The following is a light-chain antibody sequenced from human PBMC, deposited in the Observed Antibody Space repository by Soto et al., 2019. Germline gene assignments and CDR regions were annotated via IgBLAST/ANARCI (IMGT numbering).Light chain of an antibody. V-gene: IGKV1-27*01. J-gene: IGKJ1*01. CDR3: QKYNSAPSWT. Sequence: DIQMTQSPASLSASVGDRVTITCQASQDISNYLNWYQQKPGKVPKLLIYAASTLQSGVPSRFSGSGSGTDFTLTISSLQPEDVATYYCQKYNSAPSWTFGQATKVDIK. CDR1: QDISNY. CDR2: AAS.